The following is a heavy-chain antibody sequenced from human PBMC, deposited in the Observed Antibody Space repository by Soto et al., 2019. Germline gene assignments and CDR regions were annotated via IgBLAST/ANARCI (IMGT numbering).Heavy chain of an antibody. CDR3: ARELDSGLLWFGEHYYYYGMHV. CDR2: INAGNGNT. V-gene: IGHV1-3*01. CDR1: GYTFTSYA. Sequence: ASVKVSCEASGYTFTSYAMHWVRQAPGQRLEWMGWINAGNGNTKYSQKFQGRVTITRDTSASTAYMELSSLRSEDTAVYYCARELDSGLLWFGEHYYYYGMHVWGKATTVTVPS. D-gene: IGHD3-10*01. J-gene: IGHJ6*04.